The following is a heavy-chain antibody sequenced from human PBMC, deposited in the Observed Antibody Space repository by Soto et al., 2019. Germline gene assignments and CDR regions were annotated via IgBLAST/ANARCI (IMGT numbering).Heavy chain of an antibody. CDR3: ARVASGWWWAFDI. Sequence: EVQLVESGGGLVQPGGSLRLSCTASGFMFSNYDMSWVRQAPGKGLEWVSQISSSSTTIQYADSVKGRFTISRDDAKDSVYLQMISLRDDDTAVYYCARVASGWWWAFDIWGQGTMVTVSS. D-gene: IGHD6-19*01. V-gene: IGHV3-48*02. J-gene: IGHJ3*02. CDR1: GFMFSNYD. CDR2: ISSSSTTI.